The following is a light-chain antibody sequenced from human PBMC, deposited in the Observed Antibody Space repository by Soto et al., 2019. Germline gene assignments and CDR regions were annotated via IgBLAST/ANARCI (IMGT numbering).Light chain of an antibody. CDR3: QQYNSYSST. CDR1: QSISSW. V-gene: IGKV1-5*01. CDR2: DAS. Sequence: DIQMTQAPSTLTASVGDRVAITCRASQSISSWLAWYQQKPGKAPKLLIYDASSLESGVPSRFSGSGSGTEFTLTISSLQPDDFATYYYQQYNSYSSTCGQGTRLEIK. J-gene: IGKJ5*01.